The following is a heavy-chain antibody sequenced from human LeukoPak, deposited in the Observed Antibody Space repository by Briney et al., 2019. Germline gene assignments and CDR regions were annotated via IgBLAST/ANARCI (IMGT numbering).Heavy chain of an antibody. CDR3: ARISFIVVVVAAKYFDY. Sequence: SETLSLTCTVSGGSISSSSYYWSWIRQPPGKGLEWIGEINHSGSTNYNPSLKSRVTISVDTSKNQFSLKLSSVTAADTAVYYCARISFIVVVVAAKYFDYWGQGTLVTVSS. CDR2: INHSGST. J-gene: IGHJ4*02. D-gene: IGHD2-15*01. CDR1: GGSISSSSYY. V-gene: IGHV4-39*07.